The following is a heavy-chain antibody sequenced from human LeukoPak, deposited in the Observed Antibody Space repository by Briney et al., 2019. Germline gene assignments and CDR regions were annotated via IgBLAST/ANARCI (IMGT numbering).Heavy chain of an antibody. CDR1: GFTFSSYA. CDR3: AKYTQTGDPSHY. CDR2: IGRSGDNI. V-gene: IGHV3-23*01. D-gene: IGHD7-27*01. Sequence: GGSLILSCAASGFTFSSYAMTWVRQAPGKGLEWVSVIGRSGDNIHYADSVKGRFTISRDNSKNTVYLQMNSLRAEDTAVYYCAKYTQTGDPSHYWGQGTLVAVSS. J-gene: IGHJ4*02.